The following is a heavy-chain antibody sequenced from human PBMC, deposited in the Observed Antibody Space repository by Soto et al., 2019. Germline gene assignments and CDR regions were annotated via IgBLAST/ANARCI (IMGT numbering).Heavy chain of an antibody. V-gene: IGHV1-46*01. CDR3: ARSLSGWSYFDF. J-gene: IGHJ4*02. CDR2: VIPTGGRT. D-gene: IGHD6-19*01. CDR1: GYTFTDYY. Sequence: GASVKVSCKASGYTFTDYYVHWVRQAPGQGLEWMGTVIPTGGRTSHAQNFQGRVTMTRDTSTATVYMELSSLRFDDTAMYYCARSLSGWSYFDFWGQGTLVTVS.